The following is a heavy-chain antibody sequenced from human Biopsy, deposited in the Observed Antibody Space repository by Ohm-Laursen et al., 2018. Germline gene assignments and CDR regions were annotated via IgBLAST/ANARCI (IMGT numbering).Heavy chain of an antibody. V-gene: IGHV2-70*11. D-gene: IGHD6-13*01. J-gene: IGHJ6*02. CDR3: ARTPILIVSAGLVYRHRRHLQGMDV. Sequence: PTQTLTLTCSFSGFSLSARGMCVSWIRQAPGKALEWLARVDWDDYKDYSASLQTKLSIPKDTSNDQVVLTVNNVDPADTATYYCARTPILIVSAGLVYRHRRHLQGMDVWGQGIAVTVS. CDR2: VDWDDYK. CDR1: GFSLSARGMC.